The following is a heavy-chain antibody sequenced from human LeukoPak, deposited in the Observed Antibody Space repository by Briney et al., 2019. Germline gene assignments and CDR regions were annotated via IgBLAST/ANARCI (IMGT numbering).Heavy chain of an antibody. V-gene: IGHV3-74*01. CDR2: INSDGSRT. CDR3: ARDPDLSGYSFFDY. Sequence: GGSLRLSCAASGFTFSNYWMTWVRQAPGKGLVWVSRINSDGSRTSYADSVKGRFTISRDNAKNTLYLQMNSLRAEDTAVYYCARDPDLSGYSFFDYWGQGTLVTVSS. D-gene: IGHD3-22*01. J-gene: IGHJ4*02. CDR1: GFTFSNYW.